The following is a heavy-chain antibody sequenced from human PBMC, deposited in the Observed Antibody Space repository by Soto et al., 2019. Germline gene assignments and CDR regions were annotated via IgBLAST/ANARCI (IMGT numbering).Heavy chain of an antibody. Sequence: PSETLSLTCTVSGGSVSSGSYYWSWIRQPPGKGLEWIGYIYYSGSTNYNPSLKSRVTISVDTSKNQFSLKLSPVTAADTAVYYFARVSRDTIWFRVAATGWFDPWGQGTLVNVLL. J-gene: IGHJ5*02. CDR3: ARVSRDTIWFRVAATGWFDP. CDR2: IYYSGST. D-gene: IGHD2-15*01. CDR1: GGSVSSGSYY. V-gene: IGHV4-61*01.